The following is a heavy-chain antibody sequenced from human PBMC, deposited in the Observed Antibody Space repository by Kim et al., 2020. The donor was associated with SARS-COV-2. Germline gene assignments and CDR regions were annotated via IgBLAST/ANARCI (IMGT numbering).Heavy chain of an antibody. D-gene: IGHD6-13*01. V-gene: IGHV3-9*01. CDR3: AKSPALAAAGDY. Sequence: GYADSVKGRFTISRDNAKNSLYLQMNSLTAEDTALYYCAKSPALAAAGDYWGQGTLVTVSS. J-gene: IGHJ4*02.